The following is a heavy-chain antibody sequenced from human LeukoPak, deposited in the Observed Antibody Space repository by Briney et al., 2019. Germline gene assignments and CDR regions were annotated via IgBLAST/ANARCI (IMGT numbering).Heavy chain of an antibody. D-gene: IGHD6-13*01. CDR3: AKDGIAAAGRNWFDP. V-gene: IGHV3-23*01. Sequence: GGTLRLFCAASGFTFGRYDMSWVRDARGKGLEGVSAISGSGGSTYYADSVKGRFTISRDNSKNTLYLQMNSLRAEDTAVYYCAKDGIAAAGRNWFDPWGQGTLVTVSS. J-gene: IGHJ5*02. CDR2: ISGSGGST. CDR1: GFTFGRYD.